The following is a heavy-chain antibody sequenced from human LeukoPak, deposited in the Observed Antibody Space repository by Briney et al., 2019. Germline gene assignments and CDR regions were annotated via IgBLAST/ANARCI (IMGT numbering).Heavy chain of an antibody. D-gene: IGHD3-10*01. Sequence: GGSLRLSCAASGFTFSYYAMGWVRQDPGKGLEWVSAISGSGASTYYADSVKGRFTVSRDNSKNTLYLQMNSLRAEDTAVYYCAKGKDNTMVRGVTTFDYWGQGTLVTVSS. CDR3: AKGKDNTMVRGVTTFDY. CDR2: ISGSGAST. J-gene: IGHJ4*02. V-gene: IGHV3-23*01. CDR1: GFTFSYYA.